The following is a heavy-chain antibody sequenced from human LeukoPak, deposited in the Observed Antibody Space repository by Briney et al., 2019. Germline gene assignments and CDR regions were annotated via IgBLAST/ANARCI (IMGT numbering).Heavy chain of an antibody. D-gene: IGHD3-10*01. J-gene: IGHJ4*02. Sequence: ASVHVSFLTSVYTFTDYDITWVRQAPGQGREWVGRVSPYNGNTYYSQRFQDRVIITKDTSTGTAYMDLRDMRTDDTAMYYCARNGRVRRVVKDLFEYWGQGTLVAVSS. CDR1: VYTFTDYD. V-gene: IGHV1-18*01. CDR3: ARNGRVRRVVKDLFEY. CDR2: VSPYNGNT.